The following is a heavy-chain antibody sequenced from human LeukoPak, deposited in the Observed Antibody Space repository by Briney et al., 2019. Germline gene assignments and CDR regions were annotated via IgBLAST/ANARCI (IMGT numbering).Heavy chain of an antibody. CDR1: GFTFSSYA. CDR3: AKGSTSGYYYYSMDV. J-gene: IGHJ6*02. CDR2: ISGSGGST. D-gene: IGHD2-2*01. Sequence: GGSLRLSCAASGFTFSSYAMSWVRQAPGKGLEWVSAISGSGGSTYYADSVKGRFTISRDNSKNTLYLQMNSLRAEDTAVYYCAKGSTSGYYYYSMDVWGQGTTVTVSS. V-gene: IGHV3-23*01.